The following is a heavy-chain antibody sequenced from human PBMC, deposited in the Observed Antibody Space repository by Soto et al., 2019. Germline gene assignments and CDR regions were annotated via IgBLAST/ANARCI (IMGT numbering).Heavy chain of an antibody. V-gene: IGHV4-31*03. CDR2: VYYRGGA. Sequence: VHLQESGPGLVKSSQTLSLTCTVSGGSISTGTYNWTWIGQLPGKGLEWIGNVYYRGGAYYNPSLQSRVTISLDTSKTQFSMKLKSVNAADTAVYYCARGGTEHSSSHKYGFDVWGQGTTVAVSS. D-gene: IGHD6-6*01. CDR1: GGSISTGTYN. CDR3: ARGGTEHSSSHKYGFDV. J-gene: IGHJ6*02.